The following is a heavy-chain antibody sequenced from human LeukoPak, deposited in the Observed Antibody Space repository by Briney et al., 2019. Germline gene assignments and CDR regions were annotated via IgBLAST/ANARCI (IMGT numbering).Heavy chain of an antibody. CDR3: ARGRDGSQSPIDD. CDR1: GFTFSSYG. J-gene: IGHJ4*02. Sequence: GGSLRLSCAASGFTFSSYGMHWVRQAPGKGLEWVAIIWYDGSNKYYADSVRGRFTISRDNAKNSLYLQMNSLRAEDTAVYYCARGRDGSQSPIDDWGQGTLVTVSS. CDR2: IWYDGSNK. D-gene: IGHD5-24*01. V-gene: IGHV3-33*03.